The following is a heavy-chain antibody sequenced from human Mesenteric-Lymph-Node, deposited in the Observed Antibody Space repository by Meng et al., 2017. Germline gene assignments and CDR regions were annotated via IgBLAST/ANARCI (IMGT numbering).Heavy chain of an antibody. CDR2: VYTSGTI. Sequence: SETLSLTCTVSGGSKNNYYWSWIRQPAGKGLEWIGRVYTSGTINYNPSLESRVTMSLDTSKNQFSLKLTSVTAADTAVYYCARASDYETSRHFDYWGQGTRVTGYS. V-gene: IGHV4-4*07. CDR3: ARASDYETSRHFDY. CDR1: GGSKNNYY. J-gene: IGHJ4*02. D-gene: IGHD3-22*01.